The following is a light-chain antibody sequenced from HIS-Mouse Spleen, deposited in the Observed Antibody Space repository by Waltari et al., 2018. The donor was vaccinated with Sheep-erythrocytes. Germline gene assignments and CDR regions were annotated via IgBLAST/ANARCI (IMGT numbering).Light chain of an antibody. CDR3: QQSYSTPPT. J-gene: IGKJ4*01. Sequence: IQLTQSPSSLSASEGHTVTSTFRASQSISSYLKWYQQKPVKAPKLLIYAASSLQSGVPSRFSGSGSGTEFTLTISSLQPEDFATYYCQQSYSTPPTFGEGTKVEIK. CDR1: QSISSY. V-gene: IGKV1-39*01. CDR2: AAS.